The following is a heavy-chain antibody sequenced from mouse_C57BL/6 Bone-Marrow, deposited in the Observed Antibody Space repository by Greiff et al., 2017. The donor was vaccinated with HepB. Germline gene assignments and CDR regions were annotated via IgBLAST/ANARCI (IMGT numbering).Heavy chain of an antibody. CDR1: GYTFTSYW. CDR2: IDPSDSYT. CDR3: ARSLRAY. Sequence: VQLQQPGAELVRPGTSVKLSCKASGYTFTSYWMHWVKQRPGQGLEWIGVIDPSDSYTNYNQKFKGKATLTVDTSSSTAYMQLSSLTSEDSAVYYCARSLRAYWGQGTLVTVSA. J-gene: IGHJ3*01. V-gene: IGHV1-59*01.